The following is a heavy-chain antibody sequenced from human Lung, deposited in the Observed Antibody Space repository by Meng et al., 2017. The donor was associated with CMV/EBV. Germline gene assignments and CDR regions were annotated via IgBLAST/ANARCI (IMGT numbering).Heavy chain of an antibody. V-gene: IGHV4-4*02. CDR2: IYHSGST. J-gene: IGHJ4*02. CDR1: GVPVSSSTW. CDR3: ASFPPPGKQWLVTDY. Sequence: ESGLGLGELSGPFSLPCAVLGVPVSSSTWWSWVRQPPGKGLEWIGEIYHSGSTNYNPSLKSRVTISVDKSKNQFSLKLSSVTAADTAVYYCASFPPPGKQWLVTDYWGQGTLVTVSS. D-gene: IGHD6-19*01.